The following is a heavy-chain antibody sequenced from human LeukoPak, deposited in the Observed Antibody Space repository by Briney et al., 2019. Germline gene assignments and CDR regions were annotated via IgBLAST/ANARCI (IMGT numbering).Heavy chain of an antibody. V-gene: IGHV4-59*08. Sequence: SETLSLTCTVSGGSISSYYWTWIRQPPGKGLEWIGYIYYSGNTDYNPSLKSRVTISVDTSKNQSSLKLTSVTAADTAVYYCARHSTWFDPWGQGTLVTVSS. J-gene: IGHJ5*02. CDR3: ARHSTWFDP. CDR1: GGSISSYY. CDR2: IYYSGNT.